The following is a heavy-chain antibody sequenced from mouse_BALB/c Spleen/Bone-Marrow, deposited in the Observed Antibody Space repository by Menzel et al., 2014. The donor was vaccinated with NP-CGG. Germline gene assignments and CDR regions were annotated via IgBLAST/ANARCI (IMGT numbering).Heavy chain of an antibody. CDR2: FDPANGNT. V-gene: IGHV14-3*02. CDR1: GFNIKDTY. J-gene: IGHJ3*01. Sequence: EVQLQQSGAELVKPGDSVKLSCTASGFNIKDTYMHWVKQRTEQGLEWIGRFDPANGNTKYDPKVQGKATITADTSSNTAYLHLSSLTSEDAAVYYCANYGYDRGVFAYWGQGTLVTVSA. CDR3: ANYGYDRGVFAY. D-gene: IGHD2-2*01.